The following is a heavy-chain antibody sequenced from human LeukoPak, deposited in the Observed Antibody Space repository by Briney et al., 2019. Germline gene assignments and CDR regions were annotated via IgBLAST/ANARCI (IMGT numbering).Heavy chain of an antibody. CDR2: INHNGEAI. D-gene: IGHD3-9*01. V-gene: IGHV3-48*02. CDR3: ARDYDWAFDF. Sequence: GGSLRLSCAATGIPFSSYVLSWVRQAPGKGLEWIAYINHNGEAIYYPDFVKGRFIISRDNAKKSLFLQMNDLRDEDTAVYYCARDYDWAFDFWGQGTRVTVSS. J-gene: IGHJ4*02. CDR1: GIPFSSYV.